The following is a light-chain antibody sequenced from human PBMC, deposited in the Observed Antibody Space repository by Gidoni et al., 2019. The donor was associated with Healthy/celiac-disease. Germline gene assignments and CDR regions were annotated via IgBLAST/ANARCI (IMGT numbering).Light chain of an antibody. CDR3: QQYENLFLT. J-gene: IGKJ4*01. CDR1: QDISNY. CDR2: HAS. Sequence: DIQMTQSPSSLSASVGDRGTITCQASQDISNYLNWYQQKPGKAPKLLIYHASNLETGGPSRFSGSGSGTDFTFPISSLQPEDIATYYCQQYENLFLTFGGGTKVEIK. V-gene: IGKV1-33*01.